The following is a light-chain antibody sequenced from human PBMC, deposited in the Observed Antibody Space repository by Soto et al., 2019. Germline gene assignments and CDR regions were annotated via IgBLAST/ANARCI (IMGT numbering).Light chain of an antibody. Sequence: QSALTQPASVSGSPGQSITISCTGTSSDVGGYNYVSWYQQHPGKAPKLMIYDGSNRPSVVSNRFSGSKSGNTASLTISGLHDEDEADYYCSSYTSSRKVFGGGTKLTVL. J-gene: IGLJ3*02. CDR1: SSDVGGYNY. V-gene: IGLV2-14*01. CDR2: DGS. CDR3: SSYTSSRKV.